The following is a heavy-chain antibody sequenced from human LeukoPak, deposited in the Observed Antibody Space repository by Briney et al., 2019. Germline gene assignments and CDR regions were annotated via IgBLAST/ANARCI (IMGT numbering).Heavy chain of an antibody. CDR3: AKDVRYYGSGRYPGGFDY. CDR1: GFTFSSYA. V-gene: IGHV3-23*01. D-gene: IGHD3-10*01. CDR2: LSGSGGST. J-gene: IGHJ4*02. Sequence: PGGSLRLSCAASGFTFSSYAMSWVRQAPGNGLDRVSALSGSGGSTYYADSVKGRFTSSRDNSKNTLYLQMNSLRAEDTAVYYCAKDVRYYGSGRYPGGFDYWGQGTLVTVSS.